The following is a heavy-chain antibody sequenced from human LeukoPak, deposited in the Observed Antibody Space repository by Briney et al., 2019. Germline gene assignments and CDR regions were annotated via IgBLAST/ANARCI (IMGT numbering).Heavy chain of an antibody. V-gene: IGHV7-4-1*02. Sequence: GASVKVSCKASGYTFSTYTMHWVRQAPGQGLEWMGWINTNTGNPTYAQGFTGRFVFSLDASVSTAYLQISSLEAEDTAVYYCARGNYDSSGYQTRWGQGTLVTVSS. CDR1: GYTFSTYT. J-gene: IGHJ4*02. CDR2: INTNTGNP. CDR3: ARGNYDSSGYQTR. D-gene: IGHD3-22*01.